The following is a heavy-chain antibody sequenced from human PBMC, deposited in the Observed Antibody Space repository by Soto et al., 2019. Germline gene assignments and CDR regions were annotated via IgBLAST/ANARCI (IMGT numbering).Heavy chain of an antibody. CDR1: GYSFTSYW. J-gene: IGHJ6*02. Sequence: PGESLKISCKGSGYSFTSYWIGWVRQMPGKGLEWMGIIYPGDSDTRYSPPFQGQVTISADKSISTAYLQWSSLKASDTAMYYCARGAAAGTPGYYYYYGMDVWGQGTTVTVSS. D-gene: IGHD6-13*01. CDR3: ARGAAAGTPGYYYYYGMDV. V-gene: IGHV5-51*01. CDR2: IYPGDSDT.